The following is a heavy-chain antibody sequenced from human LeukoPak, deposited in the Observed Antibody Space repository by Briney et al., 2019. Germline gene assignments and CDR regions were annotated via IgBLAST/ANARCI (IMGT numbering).Heavy chain of an antibody. J-gene: IGHJ3*02. CDR2: ISGSGGST. CDR3: AKSTIFGVVIKGFGAFDI. Sequence: GGSLRLSCAASGFTFSSYAMSWVRQAPGKGLEWVSAISGSGGSTYYADSVKGRFTISRDNSKNTLYLQMNSLRAEDTAVYYCAKSTIFGVVIKGFGAFDIWGQGTMATVSS. D-gene: IGHD3-3*01. CDR1: GFTFSSYA. V-gene: IGHV3-23*01.